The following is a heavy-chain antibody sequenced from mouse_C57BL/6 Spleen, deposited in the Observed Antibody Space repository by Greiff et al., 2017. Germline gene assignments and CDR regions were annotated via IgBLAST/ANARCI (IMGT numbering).Heavy chain of an antibody. J-gene: IGHJ2*01. CDR3: AREGDYFDY. CDR1: GYSITSGYY. V-gene: IGHV3-6*01. CDR2: ISYDGSN. Sequence: VQLQQSGPGLVKPSQSLSLTCSVTGYSITSGYYWNWIRQFPGNKLEWMGYISYDGSNNYNPSLKNRITITRDTSQNQFFLKLNSVTTEDTATYYCAREGDYFDYWGQGTTLTVSS.